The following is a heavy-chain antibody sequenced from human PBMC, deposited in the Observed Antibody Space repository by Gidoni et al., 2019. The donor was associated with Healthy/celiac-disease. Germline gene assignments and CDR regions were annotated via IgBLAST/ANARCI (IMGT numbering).Heavy chain of an antibody. V-gene: IGHV3-49*04. CDR1: GFTFGDYA. CDR2: IRSKAYGGTT. J-gene: IGHJ1*01. Sequence: EVQLVESGGGLVQPGRSLRLSCTASGFTFGDYAMSWVRQAPGKGLEWVGFIRSKAYGGTTEYAASVKGRFTISRDDSKSIAYLQMNSLKTEDTAVYYCTRVLEADYYDNPLYFQHWGQGTLVTVSS. CDR3: TRVLEADYYDNPLYFQH. D-gene: IGHD3-22*01.